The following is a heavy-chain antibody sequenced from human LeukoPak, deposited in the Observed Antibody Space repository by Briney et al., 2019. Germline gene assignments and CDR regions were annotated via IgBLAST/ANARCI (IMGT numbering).Heavy chain of an antibody. CDR1: GFTFSSYG. CDR3: ARDLYYYGSGSYPSFLDY. J-gene: IGHJ4*02. D-gene: IGHD3-10*01. CDR2: IRYDGSNK. Sequence: GGSLRLSCAASGFTFSSYGMHWVRQAPGKGLEWVAFIRYDGSNKYYADSVKGGFTISRDNSKNTLYLQMNSLRAEDTAVYYCARDLYYYGSGSYPSFLDYWGQGTLVTVSS. V-gene: IGHV3-30*02.